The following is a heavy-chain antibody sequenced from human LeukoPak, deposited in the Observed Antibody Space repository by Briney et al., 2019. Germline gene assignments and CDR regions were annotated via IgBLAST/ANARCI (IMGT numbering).Heavy chain of an antibody. D-gene: IGHD6-19*01. Sequence: SETLSLTCTVSGGSISSYYWSWIRQPPGKGLEWIGSIYHSGSTYYNPSLKSRVTISVDTSKNQFSLKLGSVTAADTAVYYCARHLAEFYYYYMDVWGKGTTVTISS. J-gene: IGHJ6*03. V-gene: IGHV4-59*04. CDR1: GGSISSYY. CDR2: IYHSGST. CDR3: ARHLAEFYYYYMDV.